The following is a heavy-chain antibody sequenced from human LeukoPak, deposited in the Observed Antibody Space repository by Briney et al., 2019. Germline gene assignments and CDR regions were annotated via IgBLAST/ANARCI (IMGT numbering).Heavy chain of an antibody. CDR2: INHSGST. Sequence: SETLSLTCAVYGGSFSGYYWSWIRQPPGKGLEWIGEINHSGSTNYNPSLKSRVTISVDTSKNQFSLKLSPVTAADTAVYYCARGRAPDIVVVPAATNWFDPWGQGTLVTVSS. CDR1: GGSFSGYY. D-gene: IGHD2-2*01. CDR3: ARGRAPDIVVVPAATNWFDP. V-gene: IGHV4-34*01. J-gene: IGHJ5*02.